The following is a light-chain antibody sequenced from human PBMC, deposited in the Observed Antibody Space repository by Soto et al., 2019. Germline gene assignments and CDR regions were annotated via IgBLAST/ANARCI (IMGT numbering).Light chain of an antibody. V-gene: IGKV3-15*01. Sequence: EIVMTQSPATLSVSPGERANLSCRASQSINNNLAWYQQKPGQGPRLLIYGASSRATGIPARFSGSGSGTGFTLTISSLQSEDFAIYYCQQYNNWPLTFGGGTKVEIK. CDR3: QQYNNWPLT. CDR1: QSINNN. CDR2: GAS. J-gene: IGKJ4*01.